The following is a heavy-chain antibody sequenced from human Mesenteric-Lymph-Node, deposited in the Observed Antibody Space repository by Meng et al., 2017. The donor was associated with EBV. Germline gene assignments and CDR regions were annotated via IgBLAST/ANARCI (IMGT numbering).Heavy chain of an antibody. V-gene: IGHV4-34*01. CDR2: INHSGST. CDR1: GGSFSGYY. CDR3: ARAFCGGDCSHFDY. Sequence: QVQLQQWGAGLLQPSETLSLTCAVYGGSFSGYYWSWIRQPPGKGLEWIGEINHSGSTNYNPSLKSRVTISVDTSKNQFSLKLSSVTAADTAVYYCARAFCGGDCSHFDYWGQGTLVTVSS. J-gene: IGHJ4*02. D-gene: IGHD2-21*01.